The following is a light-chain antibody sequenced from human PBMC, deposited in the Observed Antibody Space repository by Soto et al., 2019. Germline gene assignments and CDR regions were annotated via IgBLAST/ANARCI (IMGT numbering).Light chain of an antibody. CDR3: QQYHNWPPIT. V-gene: IGKV3-20*01. Sequence: EIVLTQSPYTLSLSPGDRATLSCRAIQSVGHMFLAWFQQKPGQAPRLLIFDAYRRATGIPDRFGGSGSGTDFTLTISNLQSEDFAVYFCQQYHNWPPITFGQGTRLEIK. CDR2: DAY. CDR1: QSVGHMF. J-gene: IGKJ5*01.